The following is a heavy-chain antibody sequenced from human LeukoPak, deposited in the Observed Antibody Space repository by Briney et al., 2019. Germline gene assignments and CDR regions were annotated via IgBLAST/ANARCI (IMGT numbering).Heavy chain of an antibody. J-gene: IGHJ5*01. CDR3: ARDMGSYSRSYYDS. V-gene: IGHV3-48*03. CDR2: ISSSGITM. Sequence: GGSLRLSCAASRFIFRGYDMNWVRQAPGKGLGWVSYISSSGITMYYADSVKGRFTISRDNSKNSLYLQMNSLRAEDTAIYYCARDMGSYSRSYYDSWGQGTLVTVSS. CDR1: RFIFRGYD. D-gene: IGHD1-26*01.